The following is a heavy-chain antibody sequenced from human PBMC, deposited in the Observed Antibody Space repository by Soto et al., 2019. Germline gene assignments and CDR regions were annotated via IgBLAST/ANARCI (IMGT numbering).Heavy chain of an antibody. CDR3: ASWDLSSSGNHYQGYYYGMGV. CDR2: ITSLSTYI. J-gene: IGHJ6*02. D-gene: IGHD3-22*01. Sequence: EVQLVESGGGLVKPGGSLRLSCAVSGFSFSSHSMNWVRQAPGKGLECVSFITSLSTYIFYADSVKGRFTVSRDNAKNSLYLEMNSLIAEDTAVYYRASWDLSSSGNHYQGYYYGMGVWGQGTTVTVSS. V-gene: IGHV3-21*01. CDR1: GFSFSSHS.